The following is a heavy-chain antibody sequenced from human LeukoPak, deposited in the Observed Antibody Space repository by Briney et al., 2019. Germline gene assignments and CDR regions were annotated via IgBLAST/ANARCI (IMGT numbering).Heavy chain of an antibody. CDR2: ISSSSSYI. V-gene: IGHV3-21*01. D-gene: IGHD6-13*01. CDR3: ARSSVGSSWLTPYYFDY. CDR1: GFTFSSYS. Sequence: PGGSLRLSCAASGFTFSSYSMNWVRQAPGKGLEWVSSISSSSSYIYYADSVKGRFTISRDNAKNSLYLQMSSLRAEDTAVYYCARSSVGSSWLTPYYFDYWGQGTLVTVSS. J-gene: IGHJ4*02.